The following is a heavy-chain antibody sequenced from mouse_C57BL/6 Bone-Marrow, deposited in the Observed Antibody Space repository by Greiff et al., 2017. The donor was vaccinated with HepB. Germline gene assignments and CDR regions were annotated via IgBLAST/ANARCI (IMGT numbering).Heavy chain of an antibody. D-gene: IGHD1-1*01. CDR3: ARALYYGSFFDY. Sequence: EVQRVESEGGLVQPGSSMKLSCTASGFTFSDYYMAWVRQVPEKGLEWVANINYDGSSTYYLDSFKSRFIISRDNAKNILYLQMSSLTSEDTATYYCARALYYGSFFDYWGQGTTLTVSS. CDR1: GFTFSDYY. J-gene: IGHJ2*01. CDR2: INYDGSST. V-gene: IGHV5-16*01.